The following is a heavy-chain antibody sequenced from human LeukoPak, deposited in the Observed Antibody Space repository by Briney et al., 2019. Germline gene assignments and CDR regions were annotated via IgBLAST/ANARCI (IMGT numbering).Heavy chain of an antibody. Sequence: PGGSLRLSCAASGFTFSSYWMHWVRQAPGKGLVWVSRINSDGSSTSYADSVKGRFTISRDNAKNTLYLQMNSLRAEDMAVYYCAMASSTSSGWFDPWGQGTPVTVSS. CDR2: INSDGSST. CDR3: AMASSTSSGWFDP. J-gene: IGHJ5*02. D-gene: IGHD2-2*01. CDR1: GFTFSSYW. V-gene: IGHV3-74*01.